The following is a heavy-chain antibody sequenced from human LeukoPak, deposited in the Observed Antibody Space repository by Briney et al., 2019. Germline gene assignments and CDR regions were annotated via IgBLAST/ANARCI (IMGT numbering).Heavy chain of an antibody. CDR1: GFTFSSYA. D-gene: IGHD3-10*01. CDR3: AKDRTYNYYGSGSYSYYMDV. CDR2: SSGSGGST. Sequence: GGSLRLSCAASGFTFSSYAMSWVRQAPGKGLEWVSASSGSGGSTYYADSVKGRFTISRDNSKNTLYLQMNSLRAEDTAVYYCAKDRTYNYYGSGSYSYYMDVWGKGTTVTISS. V-gene: IGHV3-23*01. J-gene: IGHJ6*03.